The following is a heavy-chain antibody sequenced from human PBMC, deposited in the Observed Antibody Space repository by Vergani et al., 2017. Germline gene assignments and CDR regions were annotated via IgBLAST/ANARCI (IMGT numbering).Heavy chain of an antibody. V-gene: IGHV3-33*01. J-gene: IGHJ4*02. D-gene: IGHD1-26*01. CDR3: ARERPNSGSYGY. Sequence: QVQLVESGGGVVQPGGSLTLSCAASGFTFSSYGMHWVRQAPGKGLEWVAVIWYDGSNKYYADSVKGRFTISRDNSKNTLYLQMNSLRAEDTAVYYCARERPNSGSYGYWGQGTLVTVSS. CDR1: GFTFSSYG. CDR2: IWYDGSNK.